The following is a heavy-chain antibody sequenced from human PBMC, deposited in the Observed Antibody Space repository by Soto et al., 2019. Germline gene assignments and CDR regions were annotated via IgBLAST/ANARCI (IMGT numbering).Heavy chain of an antibody. Sequence: ASVKVSCKASGYTFTSYDINWVRQATGQGLEWMGWMNPNSGNTGYAQKFQGRVTMTRNTSISTAYMELSSLRSEDTAVYYCARGDLLCSGGSCPTEYYYYYMDVWGKGTTVTVSS. J-gene: IGHJ6*03. D-gene: IGHD2-15*01. CDR1: GYTFTSYD. V-gene: IGHV1-8*01. CDR2: MNPNSGNT. CDR3: ARGDLLCSGGSCPTEYYYYYMDV.